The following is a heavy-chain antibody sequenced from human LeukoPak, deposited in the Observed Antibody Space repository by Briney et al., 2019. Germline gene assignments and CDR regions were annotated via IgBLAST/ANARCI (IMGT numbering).Heavy chain of an antibody. V-gene: IGHV3-48*04. Sequence: GGSLRLSCAASGFTLSNYGMNWVRQAPGEGLEWVSYMSSSGTTIYYADSVKGRFTISRDNAKNSLYLQMNSLRAEDTAVYYCARIDYGDYDLDYWGQGTLVTVSS. D-gene: IGHD4-17*01. CDR1: GFTLSNYG. CDR3: ARIDYGDYDLDY. CDR2: MSSSGTTI. J-gene: IGHJ4*02.